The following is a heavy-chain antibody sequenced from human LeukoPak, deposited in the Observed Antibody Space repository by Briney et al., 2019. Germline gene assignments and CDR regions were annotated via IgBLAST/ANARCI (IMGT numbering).Heavy chain of an antibody. CDR1: GFTFISYG. CDR2: ISYDGSNK. V-gene: IGHV3-30*03. Sequence: GGSLRLSCAASGFTFISYGMHWVRQAPGKGLEWVAVISYDGSNKYYADSVKGRFTISRDNSKNTLYLQMNSLRAEDTALYYCATSARTYIGSSLDYWGQGTLVTVSS. J-gene: IGHJ4*02. CDR3: ATSARTYIGSSLDY. D-gene: IGHD2-15*01.